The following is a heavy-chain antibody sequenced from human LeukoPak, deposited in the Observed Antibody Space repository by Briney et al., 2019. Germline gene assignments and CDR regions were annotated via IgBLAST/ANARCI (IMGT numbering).Heavy chain of an antibody. CDR3: ARASHHTIPFDF. V-gene: IGHV3-74*01. CDR2: IHSDGTTT. Sequence: GGSLRLSCGASGFTFSDYWMHWVSQAPGKGLVWVSRIHSDGTTTSYADSVKGRFTVSRDNAKNTVFLQMNSLRAEDTAVYYCARASHHTIPFDFWGQGMLVTVSS. J-gene: IGHJ5*01. D-gene: IGHD3-3*01. CDR1: GFTFSDYW.